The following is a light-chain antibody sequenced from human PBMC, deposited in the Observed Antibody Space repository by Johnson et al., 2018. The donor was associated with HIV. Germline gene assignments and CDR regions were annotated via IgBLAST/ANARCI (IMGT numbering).Light chain of an antibody. CDR3: GTWDTSLSAGGL. CDR2: DNN. CDR1: SSNIVNNY. V-gene: IGLV1-51*01. Sequence: QSVLTQPPSVSAAPGQKVTISCSGSSSNIVNNYVSWYQQLPGTAPNLLIYDNNKRPSGIPDRFSGSKSGTSATLGIAGLQTGDEADYYCGTWDTSLSAGGLFGPGTKVTVL. J-gene: IGLJ1*01.